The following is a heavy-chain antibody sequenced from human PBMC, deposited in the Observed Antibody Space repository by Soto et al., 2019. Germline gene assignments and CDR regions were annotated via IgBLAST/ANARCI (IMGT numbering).Heavy chain of an antibody. V-gene: IGHV4-30-4*01. CDR2: IYYSGST. J-gene: IGHJ4*02. CDR3: AKEFHSWNYFDY. Sequence: SETLSLTCTVSGGSISSGDYYWSWIRQPPGKGLEWIGYIYYSGSTYYNPSLKSRVTISVDTSKNQFSLKLSSVTAADTAVYYCAKEFHSWNYFDYWGQGTLVTVSS. D-gene: IGHD1-20*01. CDR1: GGSISSGDYY.